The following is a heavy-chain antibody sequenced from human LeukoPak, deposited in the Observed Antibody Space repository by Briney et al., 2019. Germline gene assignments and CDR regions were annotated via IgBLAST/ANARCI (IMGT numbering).Heavy chain of an antibody. V-gene: IGHV4-34*01. D-gene: IGHD3-3*01. CDR1: GGSFSGYY. Sequence: SETLSLTCAVYGGSFSGYYWSWIRQPPGKGLEWIGEIYHSGSTNYNPSLKSRVTISVDKSKNQFSLKLSSVTAADTAVYYCARLIPYDFWSGYYFDYWGQGTLVTVSS. J-gene: IGHJ4*02. CDR3: ARLIPYDFWSGYYFDY. CDR2: IYHSGST.